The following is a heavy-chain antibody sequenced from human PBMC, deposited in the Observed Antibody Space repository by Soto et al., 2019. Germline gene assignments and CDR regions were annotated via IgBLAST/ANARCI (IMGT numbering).Heavy chain of an antibody. CDR1: GFTFSSYS. J-gene: IGHJ4*02. D-gene: IGHD5-18*01. V-gene: IGHV3-48*02. CDR3: ARDAGYSYGPFDY. Sequence: EVQLVESGGGLVQPGGSLRLSCAASGFTFSSYSMNWVRQAPGRGLEWVSYISSSSSTIYYADSVKGRFTISRDNAKNSLYLQLNSLRDEDTAVYYRARDAGYSYGPFDYWGQGTLVTVSS. CDR2: ISSSSSTI.